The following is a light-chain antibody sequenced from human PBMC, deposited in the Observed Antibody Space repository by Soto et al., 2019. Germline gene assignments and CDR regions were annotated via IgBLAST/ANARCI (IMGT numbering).Light chain of an antibody. J-gene: IGKJ4*01. CDR1: QSVSSN. CDR2: GAS. Sequence: EIVMTQSPATLSVSPGERPTLSCRASQSVSSNLAWYQQKRGQPPRLLIYGASTRATGIPARFSGSGSGTEFTLTISSLKSEDFAVYYCHQYNNWPLTFGGGTKVEIK. V-gene: IGKV3-15*01. CDR3: HQYNNWPLT.